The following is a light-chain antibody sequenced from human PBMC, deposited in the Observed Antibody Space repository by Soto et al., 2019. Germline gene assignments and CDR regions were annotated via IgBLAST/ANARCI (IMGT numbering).Light chain of an antibody. CDR1: QNVGRN. J-gene: IGKJ1*01. Sequence: EIVMTQSPATLSMSPGERATLSCRASQNVGRNLAWYQQKPGQAPRLLIYGASTRATGIPARFSGRGSGTEFTLTISSLQSADFAVYYCQQYNEWPSFGQGTKVEIK. CDR2: GAS. CDR3: QQYNEWPS. V-gene: IGKV3-15*01.